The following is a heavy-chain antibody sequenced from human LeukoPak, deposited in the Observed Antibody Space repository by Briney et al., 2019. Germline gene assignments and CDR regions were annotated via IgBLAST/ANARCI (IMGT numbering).Heavy chain of an antibody. J-gene: IGHJ4*02. CDR2: IYTSGST. Sequence: SQTLSLTCTVSGGSISSGSYYWSWIRQPAGKGLEWIGRIYTSGSTNYNPSLKSRVTISVDTSKNQFSLKLSSVTAADTAMYYCARTVAGKLVFDDWGRGTLVTVSS. CDR3: ARTVAGKLVFDD. CDR1: GGSISSGSYY. V-gene: IGHV4-61*02. D-gene: IGHD6-19*01.